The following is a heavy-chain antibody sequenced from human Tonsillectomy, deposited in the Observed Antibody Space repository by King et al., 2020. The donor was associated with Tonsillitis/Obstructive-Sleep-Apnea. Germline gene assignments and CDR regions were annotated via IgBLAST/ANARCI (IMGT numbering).Heavy chain of an antibody. D-gene: IGHD5-18*01. J-gene: IGHJ4*02. Sequence: VQLQQWGAGLLKPSETLSLTCAVYGGSFSGYYWSWIRQPPGKGLEWIGEINHSGSTNYNPSLKSRVTISVDTSKNQFSLKLSSVTAADSAVYYCARRRVYSYQNDYWGQGTLVTVSS. CDR1: GGSFSGYY. V-gene: IGHV4-34*01. CDR3: ARRRVYSYQNDY. CDR2: INHSGST.